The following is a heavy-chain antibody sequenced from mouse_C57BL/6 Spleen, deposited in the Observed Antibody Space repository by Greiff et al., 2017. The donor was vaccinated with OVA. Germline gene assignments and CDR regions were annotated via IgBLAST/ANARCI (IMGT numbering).Heavy chain of an antibody. Sequence: EVKVVESGGGLVKPGGSLKLSCAASGFTFSSYAMSWVRQTPEKRLEWVATISDGGSYTYYPDNVKGRFTISRDNAKNNLYLQMSHLKSEDTAMYYCARGNGNYGLDYWGQGTTLTVSS. CDR1: GFTFSSYA. CDR2: ISDGGSYT. J-gene: IGHJ2*01. CDR3: ARGNGNYGLDY. V-gene: IGHV5-4*03. D-gene: IGHD2-1*01.